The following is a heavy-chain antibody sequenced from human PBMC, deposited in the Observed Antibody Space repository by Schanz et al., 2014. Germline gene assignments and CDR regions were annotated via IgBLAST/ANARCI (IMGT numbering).Heavy chain of an antibody. Sequence: EVRLVESGGGFVQSGGSLRLSCAASGFTFSSYWMHWVRQAPGKGLVWVSSISSTSTYINYADSVKGRFTISRDNAKNSLHLQMNSLRAEDTAVYYCARDDGGGYNQIDYWGQGALVTVSS. J-gene: IGHJ4*02. CDR2: ISSTSTYI. CDR3: ARDDGGGYNQIDY. CDR1: GFTFSSYW. D-gene: IGHD5-12*01. V-gene: IGHV3-21*01.